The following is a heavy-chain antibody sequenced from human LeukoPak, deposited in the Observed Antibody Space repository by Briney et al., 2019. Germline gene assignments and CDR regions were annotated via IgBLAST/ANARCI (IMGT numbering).Heavy chain of an antibody. CDR2: ISSNGGST. CDR1: GFTFSSYA. V-gene: IGHV3-64*01. Sequence: GGSLRLSCAASGFTFSSYAMHWVPQTPGKGLEYVSGISSNGGSTYYANSVKGRFTISRDNSKNTVYLQMGSLRAEDMAVYYCARGNTLTGYSRYWGQGTLVTVSS. D-gene: IGHD3-9*01. CDR3: ARGNTLTGYSRY. J-gene: IGHJ4*02.